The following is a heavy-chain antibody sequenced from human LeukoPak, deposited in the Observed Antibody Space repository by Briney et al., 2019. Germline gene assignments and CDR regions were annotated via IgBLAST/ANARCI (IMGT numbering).Heavy chain of an antibody. Sequence: PGGSLRLSYAASGFIFSSYSINWVRQAPGKGLEWVSSISSSSSYMYYADSLKGRFTISRDNAKNSLYLQMNSLRAEDTAVYYCASSTSRAGGPGGHSFDYWGQGTLVTVSS. CDR1: GFIFSSYS. D-gene: IGHD2-2*01. CDR3: ASSTSRAGGPGGHSFDY. J-gene: IGHJ4*02. V-gene: IGHV3-21*01. CDR2: ISSSSSYM.